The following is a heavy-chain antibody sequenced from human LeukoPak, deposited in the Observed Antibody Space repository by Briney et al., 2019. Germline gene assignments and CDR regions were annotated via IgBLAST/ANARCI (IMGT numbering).Heavy chain of an antibody. J-gene: IGHJ5*02. CDR3: ARGAYGSGSTDWFDP. V-gene: IGHV4-4*07. CDR1: GGSISSYY. D-gene: IGHD3-10*01. CDR2: IYSSGST. Sequence: SETLSLTCTVSGGSISSYYWSWIRQPAGKRLEWIGRIYSSGSTDYNSSLKSRVTMSVDTSKNQFSLKLSSVTAADTAVYYCARGAYGSGSTDWFDPWGQGTLVTVSS.